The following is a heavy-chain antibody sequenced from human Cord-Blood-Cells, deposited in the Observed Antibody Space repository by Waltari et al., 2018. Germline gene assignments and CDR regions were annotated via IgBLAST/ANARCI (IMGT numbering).Heavy chain of an antibody. CDR2: IYYSGST. CDR1: GGSISSYY. D-gene: IGHD7-27*01. Sequence: QVQLQESGPGLVKPSETLSLTCTVSGGSISSYYWSWIRQPPGKGLEWIGYIYYSGSTNDTPTLKSRVTITVDTAKNQFSLKLSSVTAADTAVDYCARSITGYWFDPWGQGTLVTVSS. J-gene: IGHJ5*02. CDR3: ARSITGYWFDP. V-gene: IGHV4-59*08.